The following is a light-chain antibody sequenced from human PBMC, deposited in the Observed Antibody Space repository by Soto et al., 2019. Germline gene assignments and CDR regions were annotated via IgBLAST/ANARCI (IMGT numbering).Light chain of an antibody. V-gene: IGKV3-15*01. J-gene: IGKJ5*01. CDR1: QSVTSNY. CDR2: DIS. CDR3: QQYNNWPS. Sequence: EIVITQSPATLSVSPGDRATLSCWASQSVTSNYLAWYQQRPGQAPRLLIYDISNRATGVPARFSGSGSETEFTLTIRSLQSEDFAVYFCQQYNNWPSFGQGTRLEIK.